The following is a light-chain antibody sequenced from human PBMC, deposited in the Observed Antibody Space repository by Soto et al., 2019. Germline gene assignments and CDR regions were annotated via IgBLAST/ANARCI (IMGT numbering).Light chain of an antibody. V-gene: IGLV2-23*01. Sequence: QSVLTQPASVSGSPGQSITISCTGTSSDVGSYNLVSWYQQHPGKAPKLMIYEGSKRPSGVSNRFSGSKSGNTASLTISGLQDEDEADYYCCSYAGSSPYVFGTGTKLTVL. CDR1: SSDVGSYNL. J-gene: IGLJ1*01. CDR2: EGS. CDR3: CSYAGSSPYV.